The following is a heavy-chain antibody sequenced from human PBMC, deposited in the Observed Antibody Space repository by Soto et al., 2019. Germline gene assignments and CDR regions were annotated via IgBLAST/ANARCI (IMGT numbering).Heavy chain of an antibody. CDR2: VNPSGGST. J-gene: IGHJ6*02. CDR3: AKRYDFWSGRWYGLGV. CDR1: GYIFTAYS. D-gene: IGHD3-3*01. V-gene: IGHV1-46*01. Sequence: QVQLVQSGAEVKKPGASVKVSCKASGYIFTAYSMHWVRQAPGQGLEWMGVVNPSGGSTNYAQKFQGRITMTRDTSTSTVYMDLSSLTSEDTAVYYCAKRYDFWSGRWYGLGVWGQGTTVTVSS.